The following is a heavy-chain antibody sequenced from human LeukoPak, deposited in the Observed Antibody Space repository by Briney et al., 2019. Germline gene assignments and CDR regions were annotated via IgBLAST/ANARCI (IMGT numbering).Heavy chain of an antibody. J-gene: IGHJ5*02. CDR1: GFTFSSFH. D-gene: IGHD3-3*01. CDR3: AKALTIFGVVAGFDP. CDR2: ISRDSTTI. Sequence: GGSLRLSCAASGFTFSSFHINWVRQAPGKGLEWLSYISRDSTTIYYADSVKGRFTISRDNAKNSLYLQMNSLRAEDTAVYYCAKALTIFGVVAGFDPWGQGTLVTVSS. V-gene: IGHV3-48*01.